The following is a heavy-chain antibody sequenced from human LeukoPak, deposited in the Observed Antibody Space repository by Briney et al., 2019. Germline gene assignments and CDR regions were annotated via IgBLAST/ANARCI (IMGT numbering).Heavy chain of an antibody. CDR2: MNPNSGNT. CDR3: AVYSSGYYSAFDY. V-gene: IGHV1-8*01. CDR1: GHTFTSYD. J-gene: IGHJ4*02. Sequence: ASVKVSCTASGHTFTSYDINWVRQATGQGLEWMGWMNPNSGNTGYAQKFQGRVTMTRNTSISTAYMELSSLRSEDTAVYYCAVYSSGYYSAFDYWGQGTLVTVSS. D-gene: IGHD3-22*01.